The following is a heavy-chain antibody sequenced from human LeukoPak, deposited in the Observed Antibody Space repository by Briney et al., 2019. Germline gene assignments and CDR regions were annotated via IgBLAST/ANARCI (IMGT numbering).Heavy chain of an antibody. CDR3: ARELVSLGTGYFDL. J-gene: IGHJ2*01. V-gene: IGHV3-23*01. Sequence: GGSLRLSCEASGFTFRTYGMTWVRQAPGKGLEGVSGITGSSTWTYYADSVKGRFTISRDNSKNTLHLQMNNLRAEDTAIYYCARELVSLGTGYFDLWGRGTLVTVSS. CDR2: ITGSSTWT. D-gene: IGHD7-27*01. CDR1: GFTFRTYG.